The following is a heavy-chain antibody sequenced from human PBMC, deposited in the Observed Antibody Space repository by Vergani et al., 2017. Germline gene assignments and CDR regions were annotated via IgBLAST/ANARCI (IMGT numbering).Heavy chain of an antibody. D-gene: IGHD6-13*01. CDR2: ISWNSGSI. CDR1: GFTFDDYA. V-gene: IGHV3-9*01. CDR3: AGGALGVAAADPIGYYYYYMDV. Sequence: EVQLVESGGGLVQPGRSLRLSCAASGFTFDDYAMHWVRQAPGKGLEWVSGISWNSGSIGYADSVKGRFTISRDNAKNSLYLQMNSLRAEDTAVYYWAGGALGVAAADPIGYYYYYMDVWGKGTTVTVSS. J-gene: IGHJ6*03.